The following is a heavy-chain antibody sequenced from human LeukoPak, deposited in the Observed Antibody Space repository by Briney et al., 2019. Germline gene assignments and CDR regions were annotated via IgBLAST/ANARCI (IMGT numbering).Heavy chain of an antibody. Sequence: GGSLRLSCAASGFTFSSYWMSWVRQAPGKGLEWVANIKQDGSEKYYVDSVKGRFTISRDNAKNSLYLQMNSLRAEDTAVYYCAKSTLYSSGSFDYWGQGTLVTVSS. J-gene: IGHJ4*02. CDR3: AKSTLYSSGSFDY. D-gene: IGHD6-19*01. CDR2: IKQDGSEK. V-gene: IGHV3-7*01. CDR1: GFTFSSYW.